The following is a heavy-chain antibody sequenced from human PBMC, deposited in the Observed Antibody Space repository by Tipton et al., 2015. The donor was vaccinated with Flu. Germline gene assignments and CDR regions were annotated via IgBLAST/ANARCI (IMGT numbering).Heavy chain of an antibody. CDR3: ARDAYCSGGSCHGGVIWFDP. V-gene: IGHV1-69*04. Sequence: QSGPEVKKPGSSVKVSCKASGGTFSSYAISWVRQAPGQGLEWMGGIIPILGIVNYAQKFQGRVTITADKSTSTAYMELSSLRSEDTAVYYCARDAYCSGGSCHGGVIWFDPWGQGTLVTVSS. J-gene: IGHJ5*02. D-gene: IGHD2-15*01. CDR2: IIPILGIV. CDR1: GGTFSSYA.